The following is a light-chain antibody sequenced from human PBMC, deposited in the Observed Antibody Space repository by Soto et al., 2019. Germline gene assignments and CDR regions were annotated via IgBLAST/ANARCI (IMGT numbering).Light chain of an antibody. CDR2: AAS. CDR1: QDISNY. J-gene: IGKJ1*01. CDR3: QNYNGALRT. V-gene: IGKV1-27*01. Sequence: DIQMTQSPSSLSASVGDRVTITCRASQDISNYLAWYQQKPGKVHWLIIYAASTLQSGVPSRFSGGGSGTYFTLTISSLPPEDVATYYCQNYNGALRTFGQGTTVEIK.